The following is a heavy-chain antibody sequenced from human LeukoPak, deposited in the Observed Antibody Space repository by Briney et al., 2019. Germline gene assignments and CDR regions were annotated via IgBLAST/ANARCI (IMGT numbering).Heavy chain of an antibody. CDR1: GGSITAYY. Sequence: SETLSLTCSVYGGSITAYYWSWIRQPPGKGPEWIGEINHSRGTKYNPSFESRVTILLDASKNEFSLNLNSVTAADTAVYYCAREDYYFDSWGQGTLVTVSS. V-gene: IGHV4-34*01. CDR3: AREDYYFDS. CDR2: INHSRGT. J-gene: IGHJ4*02.